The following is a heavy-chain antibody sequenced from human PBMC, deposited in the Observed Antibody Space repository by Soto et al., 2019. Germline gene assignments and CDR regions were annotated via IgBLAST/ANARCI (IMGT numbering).Heavy chain of an antibody. CDR2: IYHTGTT. V-gene: IGHV4-30-2*01. Sequence: SETLSLTCTVSGGSINSGGYSWTWIRQPPGKGLEWIGFIYHTGTTYYNPSLKSRVTISVDRSKNQFSLKLNSVTAADTAVYYWARGVNFYDSSGPSWFAPWGQGALVTVSS. D-gene: IGHD3-22*01. CDR1: GGSINSGGYS. CDR3: ARGVNFYDSSGPSWFAP. J-gene: IGHJ5*02.